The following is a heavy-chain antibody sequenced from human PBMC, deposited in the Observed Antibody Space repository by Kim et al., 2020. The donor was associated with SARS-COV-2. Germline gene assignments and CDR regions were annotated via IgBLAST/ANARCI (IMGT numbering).Heavy chain of an antibody. CDR2: INPSGGST. Sequence: ASVKVSCKASGYTFTSYYMHWVRQAPGQGLEWMGIINPSGGSTSYAQKFQGRVTMTRDTSTSTVYMELSSLRSEDTAVYYCARGGTEWELLNPGHDAFDIWGQGTMVNVSS. D-gene: IGHD1-26*01. J-gene: IGHJ3*02. V-gene: IGHV1-46*01. CDR3: ARGGTEWELLNPGHDAFDI. CDR1: GYTFTSYY.